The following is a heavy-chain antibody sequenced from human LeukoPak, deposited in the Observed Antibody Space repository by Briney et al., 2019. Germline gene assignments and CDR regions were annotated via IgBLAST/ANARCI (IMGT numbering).Heavy chain of an antibody. CDR1: GFTFSSYS. D-gene: IGHD3-3*01. CDR3: ARDFTIFGVVSGLDV. J-gene: IGHJ6*04. V-gene: IGHV3-21*04. CDR2: ISSSSSYI. Sequence: GGSLRLSCAASGFTFSSYSMNWVRQAPGKGLEWVSSISSSSSYIYYADSVKGRFTISRDNAKNSLYLQMNSLRAEDTALYYCARDFTIFGVVSGLDVWGKGTTVTVSS.